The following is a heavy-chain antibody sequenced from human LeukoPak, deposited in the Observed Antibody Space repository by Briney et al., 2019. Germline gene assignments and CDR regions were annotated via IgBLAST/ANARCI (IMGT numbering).Heavy chain of an antibody. J-gene: IGHJ4*02. V-gene: IGHV3-11*01. CDR2: MSTSDSPI. CDR3: AKDKNRRWLVRGGPAYYFDY. D-gene: IGHD6-19*01. CDR1: GFTFSDYY. Sequence: GGSLRLSCAASGFTFSDYYMSWIRQAPGKGLEWVSYMSTSDSPIYYTDSVKGRFTISRDNAKNTLYLQMNSLRAEDTAVYYCAKDKNRRWLVRGGPAYYFDYWGQGTLVTVSS.